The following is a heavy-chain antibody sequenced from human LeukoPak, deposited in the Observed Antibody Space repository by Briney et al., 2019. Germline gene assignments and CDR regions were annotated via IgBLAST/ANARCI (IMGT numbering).Heavy chain of an antibody. J-gene: IGHJ4*02. D-gene: IGHD6-13*01. CDR3: ARGKIGSAAAFDY. Sequence: GASVKVSCKASGGTFSSYTISWVRQAPGQGLEWMGRIIPILGIANYAQKFQGRVTITADKSTSTAYMELSSLRSEDTAVHYCARGKIGSAAAFDYWGQGTLVTVSS. CDR1: GGTFSSYT. V-gene: IGHV1-69*02. CDR2: IIPILGIA.